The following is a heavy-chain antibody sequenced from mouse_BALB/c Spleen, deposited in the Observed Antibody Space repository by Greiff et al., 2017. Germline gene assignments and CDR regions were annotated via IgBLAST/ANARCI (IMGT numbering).Heavy chain of an antibody. CDR1: GYSIPSVYA. D-gene: IGHD2-3*01. J-gene: IGHJ1*01. V-gene: IGHV3-2*02. CDR2: ISYSGST. CDR3: ARSGYNGYYDWYFDV. Sequence: EVQLQESGPGLVKPSQSLSLTCSVTGYSIPSVYAWHWLRPFPGNQLEWMGYISYSGSTSYNPSLKSRISITRDTSKNQFFLQLKSVTTTDTATYNCARSGYNGYYDWYFDVWGAGTTVTVSS.